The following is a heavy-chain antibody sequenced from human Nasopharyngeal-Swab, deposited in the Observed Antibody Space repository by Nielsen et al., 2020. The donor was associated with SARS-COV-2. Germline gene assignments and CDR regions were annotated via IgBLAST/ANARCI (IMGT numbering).Heavy chain of an antibody. Sequence: ASVKVSCKASGYTFTSYDINWVRQATGQGLEWMGWMNPNSGNTGYAQKFQGRVTMTRNTSISTAYMELRSLRSEDTAVYYCARVSSSSASASAYGMDVWGQGTTVTVSS. D-gene: IGHD6-6*01. V-gene: IGHV1-8*01. J-gene: IGHJ6*02. CDR3: ARVSSSSASASAYGMDV. CDR2: MNPNSGNT. CDR1: GYTFTSYD.